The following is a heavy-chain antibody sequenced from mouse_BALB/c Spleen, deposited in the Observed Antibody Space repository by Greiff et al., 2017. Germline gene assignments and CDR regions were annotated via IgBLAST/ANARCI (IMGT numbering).Heavy chain of an antibody. CDR2: IYPGSGNT. Sequence: QVQLQQSGAELARLGASVKLSCKASGYTFTDYYINWVKQRTGQGLEWIGEIYPGSGNTYYNEKFKGKATLTADKSSSTAYMQLSSLTSEDSAVYFCARGDQYYFDYWGQGTTLTVSS. CDR1: GYTFTDYY. CDR3: ARGDQYYFDY. V-gene: IGHV1-77*01. J-gene: IGHJ2*01. D-gene: IGHD3-3*01.